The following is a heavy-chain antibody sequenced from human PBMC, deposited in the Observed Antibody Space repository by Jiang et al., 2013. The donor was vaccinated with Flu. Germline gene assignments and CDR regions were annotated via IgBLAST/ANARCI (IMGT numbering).Heavy chain of an antibody. V-gene: IGHV4-39*01. CDR1: GGSISSSSYY. CDR2: IYYSGST. D-gene: IGHD4-17*01. CDR3: GAPGTTVTTLRFDPFDY. Sequence: GSGLVKPSETLSLTCTVSGGSISSSSYYWGWIRQPPGKGLEWIGSIYYSGSTYYNPSLKSRVTISVDTSKNQFSLKLSSVTAADTAVYYCGAPGTTVTTLRFDPFDYWGQGPWSPSPQ. J-gene: IGHJ4*02.